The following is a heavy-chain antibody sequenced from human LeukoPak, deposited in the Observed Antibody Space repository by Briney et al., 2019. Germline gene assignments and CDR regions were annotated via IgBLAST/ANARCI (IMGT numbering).Heavy chain of an antibody. CDR3: AREWTGYCNGGSCPFHMDV. CDR2: IYSSGVT. V-gene: IGHV4-4*07. D-gene: IGHD2-15*01. Sequence: PSETLSLTCTVSGGSISSYYWSWIRQPAGKGLEWIGRIYSSGVTHYNPSLDSRVTMSVDTSKNQFSLKLRSVTAADTAMYYCAREWTGYCNGGSCPFHMDVWSKGTTVTVSS. J-gene: IGHJ6*03. CDR1: GGSISSYY.